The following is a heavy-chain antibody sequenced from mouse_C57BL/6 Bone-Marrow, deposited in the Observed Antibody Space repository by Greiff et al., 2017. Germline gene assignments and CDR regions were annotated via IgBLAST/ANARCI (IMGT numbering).Heavy chain of an antibody. CDR2: IDPETGGT. V-gene: IGHV1-15*01. Sequence: VKVVESGAELVRPGASVTLSCKASGYTFTDYEMHWVKQTPVHGLEWIGAIDPETGGTAYNQKFKGKAILTADKSSSTAYMELRSLTSEDSAVYYCTHRLWSHFAYWGQGTPLTVSA. J-gene: IGHJ2*01. CDR3: THRLWSHFAY. CDR1: GYTFTDYE. D-gene: IGHD1-1*02.